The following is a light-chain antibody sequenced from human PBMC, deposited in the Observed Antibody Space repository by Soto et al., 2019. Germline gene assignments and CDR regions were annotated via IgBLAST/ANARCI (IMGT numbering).Light chain of an antibody. V-gene: IGKV3-11*01. Sequence: EIVLTQSPATLSLSPAERATLSCRASQCVSSYLTWYQQKPGQAPRLLIYDASNRATGIPARFSGSGSGTDFTPTIGSLEPEDFAVYYCQQRSNWPTLGQGTKLEIK. CDR1: QCVSSY. CDR2: DAS. CDR3: QQRSNWPT. J-gene: IGKJ2*01.